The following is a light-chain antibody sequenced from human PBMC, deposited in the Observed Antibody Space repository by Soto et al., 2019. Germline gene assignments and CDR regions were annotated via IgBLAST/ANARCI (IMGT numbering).Light chain of an antibody. Sequence: QSALTQPASVSGSPGQSITIYCSGTPSDIGAYNYVSWYQHLPGKAPKVIIYDVTNRPSGVSSRFSGSKSGTTASLTISGLQAEDEANYYCGSYTISSTLMIFGGGTKVTVL. V-gene: IGLV2-14*03. CDR1: PSDIGAYNY. CDR3: GSYTISSTLMI. CDR2: DVT. J-gene: IGLJ2*01.